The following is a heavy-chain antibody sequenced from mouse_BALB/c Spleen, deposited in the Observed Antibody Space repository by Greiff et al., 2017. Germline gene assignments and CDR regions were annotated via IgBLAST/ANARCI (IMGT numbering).Heavy chain of an antibody. D-gene: IGHD2-3*01. J-gene: IGHJ3*01. CDR2: ISSGCST. Sequence: DVQLVESGGGLVKPGGSLKLSCAASGFTFSSYAMSWVRQTPEKRLEWVASISSGCSTYYPDSVKGRFTISRDNARNILYLQMSSLRSEDTAMYYCARGGFYEAWFAYWGQGTLVTVSA. V-gene: IGHV5-6-5*01. CDR1: GFTFSSYA. CDR3: ARGGFYEAWFAY.